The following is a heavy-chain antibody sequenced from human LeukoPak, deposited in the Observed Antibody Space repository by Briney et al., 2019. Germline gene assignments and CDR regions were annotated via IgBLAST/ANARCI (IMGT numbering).Heavy chain of an antibody. CDR1: GFTFSSYA. J-gene: IGHJ4*02. CDR3: ARGRYDSRIFDY. V-gene: IGHV3-30*04. Sequence: PGGSLRLSCAASGFTFSSYAMHWVRQAPGKGLEWVAVISYDGSNKYYADSVKGRFTISRDNAKKSLYLQMNSLRAEDTAVYYCARGRYDSRIFDYWGQGTLVTVSS. D-gene: IGHD3-22*01. CDR2: ISYDGSNK.